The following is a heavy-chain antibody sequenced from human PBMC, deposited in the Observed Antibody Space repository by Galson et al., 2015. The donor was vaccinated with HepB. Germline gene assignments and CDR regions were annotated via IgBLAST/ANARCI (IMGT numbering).Heavy chain of an antibody. CDR3: ARDRAVLNYGGTFDH. D-gene: IGHD4-23*01. CDR1: GFTFSSYA. CDR2: ISYDGSNK. V-gene: IGHV3-30*04. J-gene: IGHJ4*02. Sequence: SLRLSCAASGFTFSSYAMHWVRQAPGKGLEWVAVISYDGSNKYYADSVKGRFTISRDNSKNTLYLQMNSLRAEDTAVYYCARDRAVLNYGGTFDHWGQGTLVTVSS.